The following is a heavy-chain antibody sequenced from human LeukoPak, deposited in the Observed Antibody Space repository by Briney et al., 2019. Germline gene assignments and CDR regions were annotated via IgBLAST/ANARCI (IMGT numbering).Heavy chain of an antibody. Sequence: GGSLRLSCAASGFTFDDYAMHWVRQAPGKGLEWVSGISWNSGSIGYADSVKGRFTISRDNAKNSLYLQMNSLRAEDTALYYCAKDSQWLVSGGSGYFDYWGQGTLDTVSS. J-gene: IGHJ4*02. CDR3: AKDSQWLVSGGSGYFDY. V-gene: IGHV3-9*01. CDR1: GFTFDDYA. CDR2: ISWNSGSI. D-gene: IGHD6-19*01.